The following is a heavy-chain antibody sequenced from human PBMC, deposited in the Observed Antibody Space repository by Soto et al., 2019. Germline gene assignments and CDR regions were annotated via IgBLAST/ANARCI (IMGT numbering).Heavy chain of an antibody. CDR3: AKDMEMTGSCTNGLCWPLDY. CDR1: GFTFSSYA. J-gene: IGHJ4*02. CDR2: ISGSGVST. D-gene: IGHD2-8*01. Sequence: GVSLRLSCAASGFTFSSYAMSWVRQAPGKGLEWVSVISGSGVSTYYADSVKGRFTISRDKSKNTLYLQMNSLRAEDTAVYFCAKDMEMTGSCTNGLCWPLDYCGTGTLVTVSA. V-gene: IGHV3-23*01.